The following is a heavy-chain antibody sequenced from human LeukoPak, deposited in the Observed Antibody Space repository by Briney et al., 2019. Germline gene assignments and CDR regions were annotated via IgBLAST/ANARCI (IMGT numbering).Heavy chain of an antibody. CDR3: ARTTTWYFDL. J-gene: IGHJ2*01. V-gene: IGHV4-59*01. D-gene: IGHD1-1*01. CDR1: GGSISSYY. Sequence: SETLSLTCSVSGGSISSYYWSWIRQPPGKGLEWIGYIYYSGSTNYNPSLKSRVTISVDTSKNQFSLKLSSVTAADTAVYYCARTTTWYFDLWGRGTLVTVSS. CDR2: IYYSGST.